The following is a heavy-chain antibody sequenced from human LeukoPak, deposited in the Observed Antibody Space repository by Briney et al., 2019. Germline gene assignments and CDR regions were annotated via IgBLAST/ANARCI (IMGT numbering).Heavy chain of an antibody. V-gene: IGHV3-23*01. CDR2: ISGSGGST. Sequence: PGRSLRLSCAASGFTFDDYVMHWVRQAPGKGLEWVSAISGSGGSTYYADSVKGRFTISRDNSKNTLYLQMNSLRAEDTAVYYCAKSWELYDYFDYWGQGTLVTVSS. CDR3: AKSWELYDYFDY. D-gene: IGHD1-26*01. J-gene: IGHJ4*02. CDR1: GFTFDDYV.